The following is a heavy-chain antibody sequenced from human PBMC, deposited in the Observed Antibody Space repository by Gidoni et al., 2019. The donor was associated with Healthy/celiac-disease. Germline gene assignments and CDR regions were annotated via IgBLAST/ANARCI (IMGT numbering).Heavy chain of an antibody. J-gene: IGHJ6*02. CDR3: ARVGYTVMVTYYYYGMDV. CDR2: IIPIFGTA. Sequence: QVQLVQSGAEVKKPGSSVKVSCKASGGTFSSYAISWVRQAPGQGLEWMGGIIPIFGTANYAQKFQGRVTITADESTSTAYMELSSLRSEDTAVYYCARVGYTVMVTYYYYGMDVWSQGTTVTVSS. V-gene: IGHV1-69*01. D-gene: IGHD5-18*01. CDR1: GGTFSSYA.